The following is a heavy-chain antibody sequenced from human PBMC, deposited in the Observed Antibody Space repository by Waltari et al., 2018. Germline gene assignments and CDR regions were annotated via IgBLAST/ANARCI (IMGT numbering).Heavy chain of an antibody. Sequence: QLQLQESGPGLVKPSETLSLTCTVSGGSISSSSYYWGWIRQPPGKGLEWIGSIYYSGSTYYNPSLKSRVTISVDTSKNQFSLKLSSVTAADTAVYYCARCLNDPSSNWNYGYWGQGTLVTVSS. V-gene: IGHV4-39*07. CDR1: GGSISSSSYY. D-gene: IGHD1-7*01. CDR2: IYYSGST. CDR3: ARCLNDPSSNWNYGY. J-gene: IGHJ4*02.